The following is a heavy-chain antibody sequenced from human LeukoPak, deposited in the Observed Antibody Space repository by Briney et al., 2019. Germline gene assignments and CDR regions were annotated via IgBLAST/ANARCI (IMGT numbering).Heavy chain of an antibody. V-gene: IGHV4-34*01. CDR2: INHSGST. CDR1: GGSFSGYY. Sequence: SETLSLTCAVYGGSFSGYYWSWVRQPPGKGLEWVGEINHSGSTNYNPSLKSRVTISVDTSKKKFSLKLSSVTAADTAVYYCARGKVYDYVWGSYRRPTCFDYWGQGTLVTVSS. J-gene: IGHJ4*02. D-gene: IGHD3-16*02. CDR3: ARGKVYDYVWGSYRRPTCFDY.